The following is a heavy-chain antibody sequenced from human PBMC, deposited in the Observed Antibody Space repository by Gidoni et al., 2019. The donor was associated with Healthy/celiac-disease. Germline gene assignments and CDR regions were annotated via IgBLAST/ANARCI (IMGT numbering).Heavy chain of an antibody. Sequence: QVQLQESGPGLVKPSETLSLTCTVSGGSISSYYWSWIRQPPGKGLEWIGYIYYSGSTNYNPSLKSRVTISVDTSKNQFSLKLSSVTAADTAVYYCARHGPQEAAGFWEEGFPVDVWGQGTTVTVSS. CDR2: IYYSGST. D-gene: IGHD6-13*01. J-gene: IGHJ6*02. CDR1: GGSISSYY. V-gene: IGHV4-59*08. CDR3: ARHGPQEAAGFWEEGFPVDV.